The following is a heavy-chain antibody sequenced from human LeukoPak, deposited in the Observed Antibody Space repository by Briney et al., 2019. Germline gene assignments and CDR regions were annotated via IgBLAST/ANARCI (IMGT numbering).Heavy chain of an antibody. V-gene: IGHV4-59*01. CDR1: SGSITGYY. J-gene: IGHJ5*02. D-gene: IGHD1-26*01. Sequence: PSETLSLTCTVSSGSITGYYWSWIRQPPGKGLEWIGYIYYSGSTNYNPSLKSRVTISVDTSKNQFSLKLSSVTAADTAVYYCASTKRVGHWFDPWGQGTLVTVSS. CDR3: ASTKRVGHWFDP. CDR2: IYYSGST.